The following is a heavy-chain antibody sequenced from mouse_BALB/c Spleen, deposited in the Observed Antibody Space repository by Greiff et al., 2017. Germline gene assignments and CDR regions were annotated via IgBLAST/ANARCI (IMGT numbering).Heavy chain of an antibody. V-gene: IGHV1S22*01. CDR1: GYTFTSYW. D-gene: IGHD2-3*01. CDR2: IYPGSGST. J-gene: IGHJ4*01. Sequence: LQQPGSELVRPGASVKLSCKASGYTFTSYWMHWVKQRPGQGLEWIGNIYPGSGSTNYDEKFKSKATLTVDTSSSTAYMQLSSLTSEDSAVYYCTRDGYRYAMDYWGQGTSVTVSS. CDR3: TRDGYRYAMDY.